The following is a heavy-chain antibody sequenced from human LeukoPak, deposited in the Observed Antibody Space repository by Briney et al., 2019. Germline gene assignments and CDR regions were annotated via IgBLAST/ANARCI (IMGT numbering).Heavy chain of an antibody. V-gene: IGHV1-2*02. J-gene: IGHJ6*02. CDR3: ARVVVVLRFLEWLESGMDV. CDR2: INPNSGGT. D-gene: IGHD3-3*01. Sequence: ASVKVSCKASGGTFSSYAISWVRQAPGQRLEWMGWINPNSGGTNYAQKFQGRVTMTRDTSISTAYMELSSLRSEDTAVYYCARVVVVLRFLEWLESGMDVWGQGTTVTVSS. CDR1: GGTFSSYA.